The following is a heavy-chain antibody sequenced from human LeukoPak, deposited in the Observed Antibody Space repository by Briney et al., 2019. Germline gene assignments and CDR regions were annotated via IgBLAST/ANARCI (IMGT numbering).Heavy chain of an antibody. CDR3: AREFRVLPDI. Sequence: PGGSLRLSYAVSGFTFSSYWMHWVRQAPGKGQVWVSRINSDGSSTNYADSVKGRFTISRDNAKNTLYLQMNSLRDEDTAVYYCAREFRVLPDIWGQGTMVTVSS. CDR2: INSDGSST. D-gene: IGHD2-8*02. V-gene: IGHV3-74*01. CDR1: GFTFSSYW. J-gene: IGHJ3*02.